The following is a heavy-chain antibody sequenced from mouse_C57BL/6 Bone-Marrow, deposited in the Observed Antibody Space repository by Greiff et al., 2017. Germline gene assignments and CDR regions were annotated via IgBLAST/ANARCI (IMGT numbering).Heavy chain of an antibody. CDR1: GYTFTSYD. Sequence: VHLVESGPELVKPGASVKLSCKASGYTFTSYDINWVKQRPGQGLEWIGWIYPRDGSTKYNEKFKGKATLTVDTSSSTAYMELHSLTSEDSAVYFCARRRVYYYGSPWFAYWGQGTLVTVSA. J-gene: IGHJ3*01. D-gene: IGHD1-1*01. CDR3: ARRRVYYYGSPWFAY. CDR2: IYPRDGST. V-gene: IGHV1-85*01.